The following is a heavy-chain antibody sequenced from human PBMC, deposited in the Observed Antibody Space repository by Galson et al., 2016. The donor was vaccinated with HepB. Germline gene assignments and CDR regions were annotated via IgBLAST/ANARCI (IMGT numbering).Heavy chain of an antibody. Sequence: SLRLSCAASGFAFSSHWMHWVRQAPGKGLEWVAVIWYDGINKYYADSVKGRFTISRDNSKNTLYLQMNSLRAEDTAVYYCARDLSGRSGPDYWGQGTLVTVSS. V-gene: IGHV3-33*08. J-gene: IGHJ4*02. D-gene: IGHD3-10*01. CDR2: IWYDGINK. CDR1: GFAFSSHW. CDR3: ARDLSGRSGPDY.